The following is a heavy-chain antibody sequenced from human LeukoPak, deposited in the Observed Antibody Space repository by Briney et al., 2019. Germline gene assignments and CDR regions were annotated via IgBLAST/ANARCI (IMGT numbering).Heavy chain of an antibody. CDR2: ISGSGGST. CDR3: GGSAAHYYYMDV. D-gene: IGHD2-2*01. V-gene: IGHV3-23*01. Sequence: GGSLRLSCAASGFTFSSYAMSWVRQAPGEGLEWVSAISGSGGSTYYADSVKGRFTISRDNSKNTLYLQMNSLRAVDTAVYYCGGSAAHYYYMDVWGKGTTVTVSS. CDR1: GFTFSSYA. J-gene: IGHJ6*03.